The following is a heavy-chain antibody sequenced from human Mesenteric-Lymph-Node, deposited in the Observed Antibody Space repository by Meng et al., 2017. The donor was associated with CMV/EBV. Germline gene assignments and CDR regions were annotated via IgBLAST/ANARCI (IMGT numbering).Heavy chain of an antibody. CDR1: GYTFTSYG. Sequence: ASVKVSCKASGYTFTSYGISWVRQAPGQGLEWMGWINAYNGNTNYAQKLQGRVTMTTDTSTSTAYMELRSLRSDDTAVYYCAREVGYCSSTSCSNYFDYWGQGTLVTVSS. V-gene: IGHV1-18*01. CDR2: INAYNGNT. J-gene: IGHJ4*02. CDR3: AREVGYCSSTSCSNYFDY. D-gene: IGHD2-2*01.